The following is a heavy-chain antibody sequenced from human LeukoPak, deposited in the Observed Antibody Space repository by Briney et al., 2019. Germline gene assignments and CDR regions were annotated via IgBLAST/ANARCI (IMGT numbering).Heavy chain of an antibody. CDR3: ARGKEVRPFVAVPAAKDNWFDP. Sequence: GASVKVSCKASGYTFTGYYMHWVRQAPGQGLEWMGWINPNSGGTNYAQKFQGRVTMTRGTSISTAYMELSRLRSDDTAVYYCARGKEVRPFVAVPAAKDNWFDPWGQGTLVTVSS. V-gene: IGHV1-2*02. J-gene: IGHJ5*02. D-gene: IGHD2-2*01. CDR2: INPNSGGT. CDR1: GYTFTGYY.